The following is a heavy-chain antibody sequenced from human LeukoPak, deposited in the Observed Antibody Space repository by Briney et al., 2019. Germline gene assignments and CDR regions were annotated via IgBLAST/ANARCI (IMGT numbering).Heavy chain of an antibody. V-gene: IGHV3-7*01. D-gene: IGHD3-10*01. CDR3: ARDIITMVRGVIW. CDR1: GFTFSSYW. Sequence: GGSLRLSCAASGFTFSSYWMSWVRQAPGKGLEWVANIKQDGSEKYYVDSVKGRFTISRDNAKNSLYLQMNSLRAEDTAVYYCARDIITMVRGVIWWGQGTLVTVSS. CDR2: IKQDGSEK. J-gene: IGHJ4*02.